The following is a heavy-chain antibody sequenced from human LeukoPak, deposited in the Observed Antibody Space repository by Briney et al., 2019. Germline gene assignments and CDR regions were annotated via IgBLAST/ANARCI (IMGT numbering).Heavy chain of an antibody. CDR3: ARDQYSSSSTFDY. D-gene: IGHD6-6*01. J-gene: IGHJ4*02. CDR2: INPNSGGT. V-gene: IGHV1-2*02. Sequence: ASVKLSCKASGYTFTGYYMPWVRQAPGQGLEWLGWINPNSGGTNYAQKFQGRVTMTRDTSISTAYMELSRLRADDTAVYYCARDQYSSSSTFDYWGQGTLVTVSS. CDR1: GYTFTGYY.